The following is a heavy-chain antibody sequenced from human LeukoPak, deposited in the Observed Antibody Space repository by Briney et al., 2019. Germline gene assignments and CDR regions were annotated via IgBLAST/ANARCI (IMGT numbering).Heavy chain of an antibody. CDR2: INPSGGST. V-gene: IGHV1-46*01. D-gene: IGHD2-15*01. CDR3: ANHPCSGGSCYSGFVYYMDV. CDR1: GYTFTSYY. Sequence: ASVKVSCKASGYTFTSYYMHWVRQAPGQGLEWMGIINPSGGSTSYAQKFQGRVTMTRDMSTSTVYMELSSLRSEDTAVYYCANHPCSGGSCYSGFVYYMDVWGKGTTVTVSS. J-gene: IGHJ6*03.